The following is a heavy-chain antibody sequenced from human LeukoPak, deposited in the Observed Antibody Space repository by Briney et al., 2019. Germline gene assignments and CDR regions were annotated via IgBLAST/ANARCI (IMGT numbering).Heavy chain of an antibody. D-gene: IGHD1/OR15-1a*01. CDR2: INPNSGDT. CDR3: AREEQYRNYFDH. Sequence: GASVKVSCKASGYTLTDSYMHWVRQAPGQGLEWLAWINPNSGDTNYAQKFQGGVTVTSDTSISTAYMELSGLTSDDTAVYFCAREEQYRNYFDHWGQGTLVTVSS. CDR1: GYTLTDSY. V-gene: IGHV1-2*02. J-gene: IGHJ4*02.